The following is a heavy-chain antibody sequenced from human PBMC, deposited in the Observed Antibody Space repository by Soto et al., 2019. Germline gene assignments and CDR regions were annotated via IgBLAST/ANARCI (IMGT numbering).Heavy chain of an antibody. CDR2: IDPSDSYT. J-gene: IGHJ6*02. CDR3: ARHSPLVAAAGTNYYYGMDV. CDR1: GYSFTSYW. Sequence: PGESLKISCXGSGYSFTSYWISWVRQMPGKGLEWMGRIDPSDSYTNYSPSFQGHVTISADKSISTAYLQWSSLKASDTAMYYCARHSPLVAAAGTNYYYGMDVWGQGTTVTVSS. V-gene: IGHV5-10-1*01. D-gene: IGHD6-13*01.